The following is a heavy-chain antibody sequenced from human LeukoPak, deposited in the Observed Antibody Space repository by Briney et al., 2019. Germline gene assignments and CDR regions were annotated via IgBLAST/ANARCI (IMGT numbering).Heavy chain of an antibody. V-gene: IGHV4-34*01. J-gene: IGHJ4*02. D-gene: IGHD3-22*01. CDR1: GGSFSGYH. CDR2: INHSGST. Sequence: PSETLSLTCDVYGGSFSGYHWNWIRQSPGKGLEWIGEINHSGSTNYNPSLKRRVTISIDTSKNQFSLKLNSVTAADTAVYFCARVFPEGYERSPYFDYWGQGTLVTVSS. CDR3: ARVFPEGYERSPYFDY.